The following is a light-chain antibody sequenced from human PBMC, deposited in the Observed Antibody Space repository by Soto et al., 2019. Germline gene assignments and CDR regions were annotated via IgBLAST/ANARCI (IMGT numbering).Light chain of an antibody. CDR3: TSYSAKKLL. V-gene: IGLV2-14*01. CDR1: SSDVGRYNY. J-gene: IGLJ2*01. Sequence: QPVLTQPASVSGSPGQSITISCTGTSSDVGRYNYVSWYQHHPGTAPKLMIYEVSDRPSGVSHRFSGSKSGNTASLTISGLQAEDEADYYCTSYSAKKLLFGGGTKLTVL. CDR2: EVS.